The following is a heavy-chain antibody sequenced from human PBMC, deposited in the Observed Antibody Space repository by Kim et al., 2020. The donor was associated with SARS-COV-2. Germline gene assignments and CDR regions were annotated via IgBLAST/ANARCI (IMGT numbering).Heavy chain of an antibody. J-gene: IGHJ6*02. D-gene: IGHD1-26*01. V-gene: IGHV1-3*01. Sequence: ASVKVSCKASGYTFTSYAMHWVRQAPGQRLEWMGWINAGNGNTKYSQKFQGRVTITRDTSASTAYMELSSLRSEDTAVYYCARDKSRVGATGYGMDVWGQGTTVTVSS. CDR1: GYTFTSYA. CDR3: ARDKSRVGATGYGMDV. CDR2: INAGNGNT.